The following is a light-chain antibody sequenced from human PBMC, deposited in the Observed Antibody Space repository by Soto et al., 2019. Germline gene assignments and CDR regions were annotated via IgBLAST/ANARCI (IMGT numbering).Light chain of an antibody. CDR1: SSDVGSYNY. Sequence: QSVLTQPRSVSGSPGESVTISCSGTSSDVGSYNYVSWYQQYPGKAPKVMIYDVSERPSEVPVRFSGSKSGNTASLTISGLQAEDEAEYFCCSYSGSDSLLFGGGTKL. CDR2: DVS. CDR3: CSYSGSDSLL. V-gene: IGLV2-11*01. J-gene: IGLJ3*02.